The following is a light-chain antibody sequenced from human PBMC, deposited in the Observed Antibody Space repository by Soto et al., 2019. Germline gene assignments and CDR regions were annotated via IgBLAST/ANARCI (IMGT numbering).Light chain of an antibody. J-gene: IGKJ3*01. CDR2: AAS. CDR3: QKYNSAPFT. Sequence: DIQMTQSPSPLSAPVGAGFTIPCGAGQAIRNNLAWYQQKPGKVPKLLIYAASTLQSGVPSRFSGSGSGTDFTLTISSLQPEDVATYYCQKYNSAPFTFGPGTKVDIK. V-gene: IGKV1-27*01. CDR1: QAIRNN.